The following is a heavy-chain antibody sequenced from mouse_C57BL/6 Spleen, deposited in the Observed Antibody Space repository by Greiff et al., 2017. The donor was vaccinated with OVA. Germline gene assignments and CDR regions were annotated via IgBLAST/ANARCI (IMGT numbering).Heavy chain of an antibody. CDR2: IYPGSGNT. CDR3: ASYDAMGY. V-gene: IGHV1-76*01. CDR1: GYTFTDYY. J-gene: IGHJ4*01. Sequence: QVQLQQSGAELVRPGASVKLSCKASGYTFTDYYINWVKQRPGQGLEWIARIYPGSGNTYYNEKFKGNATLTAEKSSSTAYMQLSSLTSEDSAVYFCASYDAMGYWGQGTSVTVSS.